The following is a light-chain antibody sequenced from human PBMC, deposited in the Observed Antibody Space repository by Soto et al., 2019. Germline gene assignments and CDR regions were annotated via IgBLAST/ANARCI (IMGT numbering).Light chain of an antibody. CDR3: QQYNNWWT. Sequence: EVVMTQSPATLSVSPGERATLSCRASQSVSNNFAWFQQKPGQAPRLLIYHASTRATGIPARFSGSGSGTEFTLIISSLQSEDFAVYYCQQYNNWWTFGQGTKVEIK. V-gene: IGKV3-15*01. CDR2: HAS. J-gene: IGKJ1*01. CDR1: QSVSNN.